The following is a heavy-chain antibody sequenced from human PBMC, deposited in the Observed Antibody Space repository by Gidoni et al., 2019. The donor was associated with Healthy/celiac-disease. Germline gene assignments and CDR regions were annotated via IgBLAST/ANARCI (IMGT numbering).Heavy chain of an antibody. D-gene: IGHD3-9*01. J-gene: IGHJ4*02. Sequence: EVQMVESGGGLVGPGGTLGVYCEGSGFTFRGDGMTWVCQAQGKGLEWVSDMSSISSTIYYADSVKGRFTISRDNAKNALYLQMNSLRDEDTAVYYCARSLRYFDWLLFPFFDYWGQGTLVTVSS. V-gene: IGHV3-48*02. CDR1: GFTFRGDG. CDR3: ARSLRYFDWLLFPFFDY. CDR2: MSSISSTI.